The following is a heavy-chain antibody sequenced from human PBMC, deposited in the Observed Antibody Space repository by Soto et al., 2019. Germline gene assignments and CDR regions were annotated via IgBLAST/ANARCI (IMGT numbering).Heavy chain of an antibody. D-gene: IGHD2-15*01. CDR3: VKGNQLLRYYFEF. CDR1: GFTFSNYA. V-gene: IGHV3-64D*06. CDR2: ITSDGDST. Sequence: PWGSLRLSCSVSGFTFSNYAMHWVRQAPGKGLEYVSGITSDGDSTWHADSVKDRFTISRDNSKNTLFLQMSSLRVEDTAIYFCVKGNQLLRYYFEFWGPGTLVTVSS. J-gene: IGHJ4*01.